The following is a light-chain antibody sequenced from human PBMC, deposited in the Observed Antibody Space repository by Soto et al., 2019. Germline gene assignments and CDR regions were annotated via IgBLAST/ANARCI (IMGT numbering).Light chain of an antibody. Sequence: IGFTQSSGTLSCPPRESPTLSYRPSQNVASNYLAWYQQKPGQAPRIIICGASGRATGIPDRFSGSGSGTDFTLTVSRLEPEDFAVYYCQQYGSSPETFGQGTKVDIK. V-gene: IGKV3-20*01. CDR2: GAS. J-gene: IGKJ1*01. CDR1: QNVASNY. CDR3: QQYGSSPET.